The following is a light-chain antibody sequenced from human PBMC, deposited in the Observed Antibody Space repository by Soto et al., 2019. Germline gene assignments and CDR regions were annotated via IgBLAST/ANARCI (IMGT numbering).Light chain of an antibody. CDR3: SSYTSSSTYV. Sequence: QSALTQPASVSGSPGQSITISCTGTSSDGGGYNYVSWYQQHPGKAPKLMIYEVSNRPSGVSYRFSGSKSGNTASLTISGLQAEDEADYYCSSYTSSSTYVFGTGTKLTVL. CDR2: EVS. CDR1: SSDGGGYNY. V-gene: IGLV2-14*01. J-gene: IGLJ1*01.